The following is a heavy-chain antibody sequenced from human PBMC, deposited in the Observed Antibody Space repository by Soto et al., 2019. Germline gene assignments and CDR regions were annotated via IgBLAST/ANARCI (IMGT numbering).Heavy chain of an antibody. D-gene: IGHD3-10*01. CDR1: GGSFSGYY. V-gene: IGHV4-59*08. J-gene: IGHJ4*02. CDR2: IYYSGST. Sequence: PSETLSLTCAVYGGSFSGYYWSWIRQPPGKGLEWIGYIYYSGSTNYNPSLKSRVTISVDTSKNQFSLKLSSVTAADTAVYYCARSPDSSGSYPLYFDSWGQGTLVTVSS. CDR3: ARSPDSSGSYPLYFDS.